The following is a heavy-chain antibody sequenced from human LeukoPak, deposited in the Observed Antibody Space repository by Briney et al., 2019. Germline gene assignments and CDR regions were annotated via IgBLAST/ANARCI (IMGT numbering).Heavy chain of an antibody. CDR3: AKVSWSSGSYSGGY. V-gene: IGHV3-23*01. CDR1: GFTFSSSA. CDR2: ISGSGYST. D-gene: IGHD1-26*01. Sequence: AGGSLRLSCAASGFTFSSSAMSWVRQAPGKGLEWVSAISGSGYSTYYADSVKGRFTISRDSSKNTLYLQMNSLRAEDTAVYYCAKVSWSSGSYSGGYWGQGTLVTVSS. J-gene: IGHJ4*02.